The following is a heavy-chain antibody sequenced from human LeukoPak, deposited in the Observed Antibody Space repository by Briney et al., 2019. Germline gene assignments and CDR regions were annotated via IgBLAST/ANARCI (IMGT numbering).Heavy chain of an antibody. CDR3: ARGSPLSYSSGCDY. V-gene: IGHV1-18*01. CDR2: ISAYNGST. D-gene: IGHD6-19*01. Sequence: GASVKVSCKASGYAFTSYGINWVRQAPGQGLEWMGWISAYNGSTNYAQKLQGRVTMTTDTSTSTAYVEVRSLRSDDTAVYYCARGSPLSYSSGCDYWGQGTLVTVSS. CDR1: GYAFTSYG. J-gene: IGHJ4*02.